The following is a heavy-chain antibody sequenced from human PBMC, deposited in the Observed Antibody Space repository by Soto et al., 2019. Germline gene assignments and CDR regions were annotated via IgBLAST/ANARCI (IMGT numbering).Heavy chain of an antibody. CDR2: INPNSGGT. V-gene: IGHV1-2*02. CDR1: GYTFTGYY. D-gene: IGHD3-9*01. Sequence: ASVKVSCKASGYTFTGYYMHWVRQAPGQGLEWMGWINPNSGGTNYAQKFQGRVTMTRDTSISTAYMELSRLRSDDTAVYYCARGPSYDILTGSFVYWGQGTLVTVSS. CDR3: ARGPSYDILTGSFVY. J-gene: IGHJ4*02.